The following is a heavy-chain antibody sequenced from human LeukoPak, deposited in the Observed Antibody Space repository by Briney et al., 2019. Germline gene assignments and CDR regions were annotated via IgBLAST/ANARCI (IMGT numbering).Heavy chain of an antibody. CDR2: INPNSGGT. J-gene: IGHJ4*02. CDR1: GYTFTSYD. CDR3: ARPLLWWPQVGYFDY. D-gene: IGHD4/OR15-4a*01. Sequence: ASAKVSCKASGYTFTSYDINWVRQAPGQGLEWMGWINPNSGGTNYAQKFQGWVTMTRDTSISTAYMELSRLRSDDTAVYYCARPLLWWPQVGYFDYWGQGTLVTVSS. V-gene: IGHV1-2*04.